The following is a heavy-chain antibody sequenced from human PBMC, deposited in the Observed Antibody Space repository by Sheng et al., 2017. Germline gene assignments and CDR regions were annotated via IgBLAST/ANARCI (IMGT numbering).Heavy chain of an antibody. V-gene: IGHV3-9*03. D-gene: IGHD3-16*01. Sequence: EVQLVESGGGLVQPGRSLRLSCAASGFTFDDYAMHWVRQAPGKGLEWVSGISWNSGSIGYADSVKGRFTISRDNAKNSLYLQMNSLRAEDMALYYCAKGPHRGIQDGFDYWGQGTLVTVSS. CDR2: ISWNSGSI. J-gene: IGHJ4*02. CDR3: AKGPHRGIQDGFDY. CDR1: GFTFDDYA.